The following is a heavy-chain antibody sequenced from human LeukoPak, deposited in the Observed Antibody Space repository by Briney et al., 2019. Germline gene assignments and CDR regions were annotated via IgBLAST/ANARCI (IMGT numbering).Heavy chain of an antibody. Sequence: GGSLRLSCAASGFTFSSYWMSWARQAPGKGLEWVANIKQDGSEKYYVDSVKGRFTISRDNAKNSLYLQMNSLRAEDTAVYYCARTVLYGWFDPWGQGTLVTVSS. V-gene: IGHV3-7*01. CDR2: IKQDGSEK. D-gene: IGHD2-8*01. J-gene: IGHJ5*02. CDR3: ARTVLYGWFDP. CDR1: GFTFSSYW.